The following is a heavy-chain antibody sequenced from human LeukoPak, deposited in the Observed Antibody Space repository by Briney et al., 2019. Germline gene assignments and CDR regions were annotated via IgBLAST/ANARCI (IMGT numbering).Heavy chain of an antibody. V-gene: IGHV1-69*04. Sequence: SVKVSCKASGGTFSSYAISWVRQAPGQGLEWMGRIIPILGIANYAQKFQGRVTITADKSTSTAYMELSSLRSEDTAVYYCASRPPYDSSGFLVEYWGQGTLVTVSS. CDR3: ASRPPYDSSGFLVEY. CDR1: GGTFSSYA. D-gene: IGHD3-22*01. J-gene: IGHJ4*02. CDR2: IIPILGIA.